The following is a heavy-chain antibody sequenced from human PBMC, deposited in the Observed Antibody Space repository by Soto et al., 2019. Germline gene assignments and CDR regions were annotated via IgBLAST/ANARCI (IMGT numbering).Heavy chain of an antibody. CDR2: IYYSGST. CDR3: ARGGARRATVVTGPTWFDP. V-gene: IGHV4-30-4*01. Sequence: QVQLQESGPGLVKPSQTLSLTCTVSGGSISSGDYYWSWIRQPPGKGLEWIGYIYYSGSTYYNPSLMSRVTISVDTSKNQFSLKLSSVTAADTAVYYCARGGARRATVVTGPTWFDPWGQGTLVTVSS. J-gene: IGHJ5*02. D-gene: IGHD4-17*01. CDR1: GGSISSGDYY.